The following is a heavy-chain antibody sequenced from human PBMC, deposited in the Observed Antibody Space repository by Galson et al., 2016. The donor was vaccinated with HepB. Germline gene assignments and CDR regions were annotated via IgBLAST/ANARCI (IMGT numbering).Heavy chain of an antibody. D-gene: IGHD3-10*02. CDR3: ATHAGDMFH. CDR2: IYYTGHT. CDR1: GGPISISDHY. J-gene: IGHJ4*02. V-gene: IGHV4-39*01. Sequence: ETLSLTCTVSGGPISISDHYWGWIRQSPGKGPEWFTSIYYTGHTYFNPSLPSLTSRVTISMDASKNQFYLRMTSVTVADTAVYYCATHAGDMFHWGQGTLVTVSS.